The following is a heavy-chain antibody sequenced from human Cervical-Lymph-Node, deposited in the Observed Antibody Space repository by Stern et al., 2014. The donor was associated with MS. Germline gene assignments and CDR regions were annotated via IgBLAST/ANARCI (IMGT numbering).Heavy chain of an antibody. CDR2: IWFDGSSQ. D-gene: IGHD4-17*01. CDR1: GITLRAYG. V-gene: IGHV3-33*01. CDR3: ARSGRTVTKFYLDY. J-gene: IGHJ4*02. Sequence: VQLVESGGGVVQPGRSLRLSCAASGITLRAYGMHWVRQAPGKGLEWVAGIWFDGSSQYYSDSVKGRFTISRDISKNTLYLQMTSLRAADTAVYYCARSGRTVTKFYLDYWGQGALVTVSS.